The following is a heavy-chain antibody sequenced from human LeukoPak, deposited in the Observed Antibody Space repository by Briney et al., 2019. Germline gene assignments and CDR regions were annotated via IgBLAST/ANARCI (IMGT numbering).Heavy chain of an antibody. CDR1: GFTFSSYA. V-gene: IGHV3-23*01. CDR2: ISGSGGST. Sequence: GGSLRLSCAASGFTFSSYAMSWVRQAPGKGLEWVSAISGSGGSTYYADSVKGRFTISRDNSKNTLYLQMNSLRAEDTAVYYCAKDGDPNTYYYYGMDVWGQGTTVTVSS. CDR3: AKDGDPNTYYYYGMDV. J-gene: IGHJ6*02. D-gene: IGHD7-27*01.